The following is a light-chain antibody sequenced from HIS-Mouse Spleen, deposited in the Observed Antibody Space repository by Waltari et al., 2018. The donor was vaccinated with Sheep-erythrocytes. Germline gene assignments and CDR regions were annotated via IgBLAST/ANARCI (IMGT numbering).Light chain of an antibody. CDR1: QSVSSSY. CDR2: GAS. CDR3: QQRSNWPPIT. J-gene: IGKJ5*01. V-gene: IGKV3D-20*02. Sequence: EIVLTQSPGTLSLSPGERATLSCRASQSVSSSYLAWYQQNPGQAPRLLIYGASSRATGIPDRFSGSGSGTDFTLTISRLEPEDFAVYYCQQRSNWPPITFGQGTRLEIK.